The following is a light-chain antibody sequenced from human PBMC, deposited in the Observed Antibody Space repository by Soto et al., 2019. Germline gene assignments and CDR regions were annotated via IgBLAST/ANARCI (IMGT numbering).Light chain of an antibody. CDR1: QSVSRY. Sequence: EIVMTQSPGILSLSPGERATLSCRASQSVSRYLTWFQHKPGQAPRLLIYGASSRAAGIPDRFSGSGSGTDFALTISSLEPEDVAVLYCLQYGRSPYTFGQGTKLEIK. CDR3: LQYGRSPYT. V-gene: IGKV3-20*01. J-gene: IGKJ2*01. CDR2: GAS.